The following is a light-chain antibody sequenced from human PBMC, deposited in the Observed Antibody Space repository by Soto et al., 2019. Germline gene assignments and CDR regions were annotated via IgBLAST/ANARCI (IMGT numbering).Light chain of an antibody. CDR1: QSVSSSY. CDR2: DAS. Sequence: EIVXXXXPXXXSXXXGERATLSCRASQSVSSSYLAWYQQKPGQAPRLLIYDASSRATGIPDRFSGSGSGTDFTLTISRLEPDDFAVYYCQQYGSSPLTFGGGTKVEIK. CDR3: QQYGSSPLT. V-gene: IGKV3-20*01. J-gene: IGKJ4*01.